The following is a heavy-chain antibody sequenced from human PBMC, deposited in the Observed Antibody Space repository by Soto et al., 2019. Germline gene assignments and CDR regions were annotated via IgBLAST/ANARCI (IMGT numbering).Heavy chain of an antibody. CDR1: GYSFTDYH. CDR3: ARGHSTDCSNGVCSFFYNHEMDV. J-gene: IGHJ6*02. V-gene: IGHV1-2*04. Sequence: ASVKVSCKASGYSFTDYHIHWVRQAPGQGLEWLGRINPKSGGTSTAQKFQGWVTMTRDRSISTVYMELTRLRSDNTAVYFCARGHSTDCSNGVCSFFYNHEMDVWGQGTTVTVSS. CDR2: INPKSGGT. D-gene: IGHD2-8*01.